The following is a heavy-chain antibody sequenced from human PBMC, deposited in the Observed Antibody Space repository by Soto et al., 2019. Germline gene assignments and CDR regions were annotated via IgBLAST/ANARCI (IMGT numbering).Heavy chain of an antibody. CDR1: GVSISSHDW. CDR3: ATRDTGRVY. Sequence: QVQLQESGPGLMKPSGTLSLTCAVSGVSISSHDWWTWVRQPPGKGLEGMGESHHSGNTNYNSSPKRRATKTLDKSKNQSSLYLSSVTVADTAVYYCATRDTGRVYLGQGTLVTVCS. J-gene: IGHJ4*02. CDR2: SHHSGNT. D-gene: IGHD5-18*01. V-gene: IGHV4-4*02.